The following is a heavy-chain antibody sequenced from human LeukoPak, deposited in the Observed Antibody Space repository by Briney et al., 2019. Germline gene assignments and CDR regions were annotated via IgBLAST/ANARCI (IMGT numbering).Heavy chain of an antibody. CDR3: ARVGGYYYDY. D-gene: IGHD3-3*01. V-gene: IGHV3-33*08. CDR1: GLTFSSYG. CDR2: IWFDGSNK. J-gene: IGHJ4*02. Sequence: GGSLRLSCAASGLTFSSYGVHWVRQAPGKGLEWVAVIWFDGSNKYYADSVKGRFTISRDNSKNTWYLQMNSLRAEDTAVYYCARVGGYYYDYWGQGTLVTVSS.